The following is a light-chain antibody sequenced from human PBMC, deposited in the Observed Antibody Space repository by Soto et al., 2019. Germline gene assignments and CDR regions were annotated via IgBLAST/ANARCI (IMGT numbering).Light chain of an antibody. J-gene: IGKJ3*01. CDR1: QGIGNS. CDR2: AAS. CDR3: QQLNSYPRT. V-gene: IGKV1-9*01. Sequence: ILVPQSPSSLSATQGDRLTITCRASQGIGNSLAWYQQKPGEAPKLLIYAASTLPSGVPSRFTGSGSGTDFTLTVSSLQPEDFATYYCQQLNSYPRTFGPGTKVDIK.